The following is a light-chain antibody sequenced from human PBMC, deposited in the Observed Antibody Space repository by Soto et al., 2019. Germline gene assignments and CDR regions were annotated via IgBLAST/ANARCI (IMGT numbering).Light chain of an antibody. V-gene: IGLV1-44*01. CDR1: SFNIGTYN. CDR3: AECDDSLNTYV. J-gene: IGLJ1*01. CDR2: NNN. Sequence: QSVLTQPTSASVTPGQRVTISCSGSSFNIGTYNVNWYRQLPGTAPKLLIHNNNERPSGVPDRFSGSKSGTSASLAIRGLQSEDEADYYCAECDDSLNTYVFGIGTKVPGL.